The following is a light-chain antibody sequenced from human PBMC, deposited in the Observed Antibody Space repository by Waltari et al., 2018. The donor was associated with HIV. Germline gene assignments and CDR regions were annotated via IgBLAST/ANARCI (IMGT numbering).Light chain of an antibody. CDR1: SGHSSYA. Sequence: QLVLTQSPSASASLGPSVKLTCTPSSGHSSYAIAWHQQQPEKGPRYLMKLNSDGSHSKGDGIPDRFSGSSSGAERYLTISSLQSEDEADYYCQTWGTGILVFGGGTNLTVL. CDR3: QTWGTGILV. CDR2: LNSDGSH. V-gene: IGLV4-69*01. J-gene: IGLJ3*02.